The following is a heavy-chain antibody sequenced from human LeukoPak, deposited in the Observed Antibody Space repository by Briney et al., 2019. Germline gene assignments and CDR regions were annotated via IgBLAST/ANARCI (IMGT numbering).Heavy chain of an antibody. Sequence: ASVKVSCKASGYTFTGSYMYWVRQAPGQGLEWMGWINPNSGGTNYAQKFQSRVTMTRDTSISTAYMELSRLRSDDTAVYYCARYYYDSSGFDYWGQGTLVTVSS. D-gene: IGHD3-22*01. J-gene: IGHJ4*02. CDR3: ARYYYDSSGFDY. V-gene: IGHV1-2*02. CDR2: INPNSGGT. CDR1: GYTFTGSY.